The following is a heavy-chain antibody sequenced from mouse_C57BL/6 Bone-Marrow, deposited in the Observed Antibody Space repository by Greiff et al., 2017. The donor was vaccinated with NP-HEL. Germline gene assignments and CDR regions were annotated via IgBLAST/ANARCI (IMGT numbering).Heavy chain of an antibody. V-gene: IGHV1-72*01. Sequence: QVQLQQPGAELVKPGASVKLSCKASGYTFTSYWMHWVKQRPGRGLGWIGRIDPKSGGTKYNEKFKSKATLTVDKPSSTAYMQLSSLTSEDSAVYYCARRGFAYWGQGTLVTVSA. J-gene: IGHJ3*01. CDR3: ARRGFAY. CDR1: GYTFTSYW. CDR2: IDPKSGGT.